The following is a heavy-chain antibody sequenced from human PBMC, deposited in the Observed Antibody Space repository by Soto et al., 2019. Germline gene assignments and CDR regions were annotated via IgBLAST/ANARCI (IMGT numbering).Heavy chain of an antibody. CDR1: GFTFNMYW. V-gene: IGHV3-74*01. J-gene: IGHJ4*02. Sequence: GGSLRLSCAGSGFTFNMYWMHWVRQAPGKGLEWISRISTDGTTTGYADSVRGRLTVSRDNAKNTLYLQMNSLRVEDTAVYYCTRDRTTITLFDYWGQGALVTVSS. CDR3: TRDRTTITLFDY. D-gene: IGHD4-4*01. CDR2: ISTDGTTT.